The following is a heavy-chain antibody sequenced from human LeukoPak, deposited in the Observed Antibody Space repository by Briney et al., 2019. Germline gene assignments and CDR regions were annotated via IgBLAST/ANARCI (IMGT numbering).Heavy chain of an antibody. CDR3: ALGYCSSTSCPLWYYMDV. CDR1: GFTFSTYG. D-gene: IGHD2-2*01. V-gene: IGHV3-30*02. CDR2: IWYDGSNK. Sequence: PGGSLRLSCAASGFTFSTYGMHWVRQAPGKGLEWVALIWYDGSNKYYADSVKGRFTISRDNPKNTLYLQMNSLRAEDTAVYYCALGYCSSTSCPLWYYMDVWGKGTTVTVSS. J-gene: IGHJ6*03.